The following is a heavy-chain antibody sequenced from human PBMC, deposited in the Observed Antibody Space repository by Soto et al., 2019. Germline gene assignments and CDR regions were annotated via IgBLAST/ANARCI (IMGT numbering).Heavy chain of an antibody. CDR1: GACVGSRSYS. CDR3: ARIPITIFGVVIRNYYYYGMDV. CDR2: IYYSGST. D-gene: IGHD3-3*01. J-gene: IGHJ6*02. V-gene: IGHV4-61*01. Sequence: SETLSINCTVSGACVGSRSYSCSLIRQPPGMGLEWIGYIYYSGSTNYNPSLKSRVTISVDTSKNQFSLKLSSVTAAGTAVYYCARIPITIFGVVIRNYYYYGMDVWGQGTTVTVS.